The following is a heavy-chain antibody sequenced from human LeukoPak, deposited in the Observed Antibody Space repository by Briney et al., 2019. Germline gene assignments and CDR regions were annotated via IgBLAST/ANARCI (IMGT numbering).Heavy chain of an antibody. CDR2: IIPIFGTA. V-gene: IGHV1-69*01. CDR3: ARDSVEAAAGTAGGYYYYYGMDV. D-gene: IGHD6-13*01. CDR1: GGTFSSCA. Sequence: ASVKVSCKASGGTFSSCAISWVRQAPGQGLEWMGGIIPIFGTANYAQKFQGRVTITADESTSTAYMELSSLRSEDTAVYYCARDSVEAAAGTAGGYYYYYGMDVWGQGTTVTVPS. J-gene: IGHJ6*02.